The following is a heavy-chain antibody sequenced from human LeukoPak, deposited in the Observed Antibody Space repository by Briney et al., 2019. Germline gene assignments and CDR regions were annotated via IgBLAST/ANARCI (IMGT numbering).Heavy chain of an antibody. CDR1: GGSISSYY. J-gene: IGHJ4*02. V-gene: IGHV4-59*01. Sequence: KSSETLSLTCTVSGGSISSYYWSWIRQTPGKGLEWIGYIYYSGSTNYNPSLKSRVTISVDTSKNQFSLKLSSVTAADTAVYYCAGTDYYDSSGYSKSTVDYWGQGTLVTVSS. CDR2: IYYSGST. D-gene: IGHD3-22*01. CDR3: AGTDYYDSSGYSKSTVDY.